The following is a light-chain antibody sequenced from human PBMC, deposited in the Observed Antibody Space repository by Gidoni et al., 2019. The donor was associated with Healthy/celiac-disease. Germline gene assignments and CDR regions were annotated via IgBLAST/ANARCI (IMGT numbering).Light chain of an antibody. J-gene: IGKJ2*01. CDR1: QSLLHSNGYNY. Sequence: IVMPQSPLSLPVTPGEPASTSRRSSQSLLHSNGYNYLDWYLQKPGQSPQLLIYLGSNRASGVPDRFSGSGSGTDFTLKISRVEAEDIGVYYCMQDLQTPYTFGQGTKLEIK. V-gene: IGKV2-28*01. CDR3: MQDLQTPYT. CDR2: LGS.